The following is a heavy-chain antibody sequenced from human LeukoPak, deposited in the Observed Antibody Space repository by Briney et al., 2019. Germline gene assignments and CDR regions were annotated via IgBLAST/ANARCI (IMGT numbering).Heavy chain of an antibody. CDR2: IYPRDGST. Sequence: ASVKVSCKASGYSFSSNYIHWVRQAPGQGLEWMGMIYPRDGSTSYAQKFQGRVTVTRDTSTSTVHMELSGLRSEDTAVYYCARDQEAFDYWGQGTLVTVSS. V-gene: IGHV1-46*01. CDR1: GYSFSSNY. CDR3: ARDQEAFDY. J-gene: IGHJ4*02.